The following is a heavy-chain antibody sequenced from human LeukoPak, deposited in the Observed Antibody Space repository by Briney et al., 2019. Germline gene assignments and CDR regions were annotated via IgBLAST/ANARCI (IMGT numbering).Heavy chain of an antibody. CDR3: ARDYGGNSGNSAFDI. J-gene: IGHJ3*02. CDR1: GFAFNMYP. CDR2: ISYGGSNK. V-gene: IGHV3-30-3*01. D-gene: IGHD4-23*01. Sequence: HPGGSLRLSCEASGFAFNMYPLHWVRQAPGKGLEWVAFISYGGSNKYYADSVKGRFTISRDNSKNTLYLQMNSLRAEDTAVYFCARDYGGNSGNSAFDIWGQGTMVTVSS.